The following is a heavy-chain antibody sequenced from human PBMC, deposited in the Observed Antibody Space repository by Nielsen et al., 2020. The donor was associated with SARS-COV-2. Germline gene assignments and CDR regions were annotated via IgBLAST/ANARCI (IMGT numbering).Heavy chain of an antibody. CDR3: GRAEYKIYYMDV. Sequence: GESLKISCSTSGFMFSTYAIHWVRQAPGKGLEWVALVSGGGVIKLYADSVRGRFTISRDNSKNTLYLQMNSLRAEDTAVYYCGRAEYKIYYMDVWGKGTTVTVSS. CDR1: GFMFSTYA. CDR2: VSGGGVIK. J-gene: IGHJ6*03. D-gene: IGHD6-6*01. V-gene: IGHV3-30*03.